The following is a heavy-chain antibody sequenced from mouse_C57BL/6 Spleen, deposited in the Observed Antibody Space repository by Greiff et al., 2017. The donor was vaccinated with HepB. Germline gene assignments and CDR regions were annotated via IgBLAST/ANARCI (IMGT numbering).Heavy chain of an antibody. CDR3: ANLYSNYEGAMDY. J-gene: IGHJ4*01. D-gene: IGHD2-5*01. Sequence: VHVKQPGAELVKPGASVKLSCTASGFNIKDYYMHWVKQRTEQGLEWIGRIDPEDGETKYAPKFQGKATITADTSSNTAYLQLSSLTSEDTAVYYCANLYSNYEGAMDYWGQGTSVTVSS. CDR2: IDPEDGET. V-gene: IGHV14-2*01. CDR1: GFNIKDYY.